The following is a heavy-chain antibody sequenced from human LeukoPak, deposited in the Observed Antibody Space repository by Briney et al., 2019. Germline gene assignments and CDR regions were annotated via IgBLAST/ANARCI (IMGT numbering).Heavy chain of an antibody. Sequence: SETLSLTCTVSGGSISSYYWSWIRQPPGKGLEWIGYIYYSGSTNYNPSLKSRVPISVDTSKNQFSLKLSSVTAADTAVYYCARDSARYYDYVWGVGFDPWGQGTLVTVSS. CDR2: IYYSGST. V-gene: IGHV4-59*01. CDR1: GGSISSYY. D-gene: IGHD3-16*01. J-gene: IGHJ5*02. CDR3: ARDSARYYDYVWGVGFDP.